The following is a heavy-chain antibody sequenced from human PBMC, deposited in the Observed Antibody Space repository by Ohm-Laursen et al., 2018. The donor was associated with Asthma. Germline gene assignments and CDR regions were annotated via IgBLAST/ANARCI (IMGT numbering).Heavy chain of an antibody. J-gene: IGHJ3*01. Sequence: SLRLSCAASGYSFSLYSIHWVRQAPGKGLEWVAVISSDGSNIFYANSVKGRFTISRDNSKNTLSLQMSSLGAEDSAVYSCARARRGYAFDVWGPGTKVTVSS. V-gene: IGHV3-30*03. CDR2: ISSDGSNI. CDR3: ARARRGYAFDV. CDR1: GYSFSLYS.